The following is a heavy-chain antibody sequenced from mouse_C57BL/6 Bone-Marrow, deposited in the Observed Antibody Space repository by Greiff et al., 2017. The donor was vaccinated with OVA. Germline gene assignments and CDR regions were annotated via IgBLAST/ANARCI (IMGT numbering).Heavy chain of an antibody. CDR3: ARVLIYDGYDFDY. CDR1: GFTFSDYG. CDR2: ISSGSSTI. D-gene: IGHD2-3*01. Sequence: DVMLVESGGGLVKPGGSLKLSCAASGFTFSDYGMHWVRQAPEKGLEWVAYISSGSSTIYYADTVKGRFTISRDNAKNTLFLQMTSLRSEDTAMYYCARVLIYDGYDFDYWGQGTTLTVSS. J-gene: IGHJ2*01. V-gene: IGHV5-17*01.